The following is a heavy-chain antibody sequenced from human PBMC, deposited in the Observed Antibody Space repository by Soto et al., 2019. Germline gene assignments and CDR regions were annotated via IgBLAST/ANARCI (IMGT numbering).Heavy chain of an antibody. D-gene: IGHD3-10*01. CDR1: EGTFNSYT. CDR3: ATNYGSGSTHFDY. V-gene: IGHV1-69*02. J-gene: IGHJ4*02. Sequence: QVQLVQSGAEVKKPGSSVKVSCTASEGTFNSYTISWVRQAPGQGLEWMGRVIPILGMADFAQRFQGRVMITADKSTSTAYMMLSSLRSDDTAIYYCATNYGSGSTHFDYWGQGTHVTVSS. CDR2: VIPILGMA.